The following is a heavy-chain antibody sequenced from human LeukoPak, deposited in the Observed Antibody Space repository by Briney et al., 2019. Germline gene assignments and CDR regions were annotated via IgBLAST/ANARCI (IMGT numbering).Heavy chain of an antibody. CDR3: ARQGPGFDP. Sequence: SETLSLTCTVSGGSISSYYGSWIRQPPGKGLEWIGYIYYSGSTNYNPSLKSRVTISVDTSKIQFSLKLCSVTAADAAVYYCARQGPGFDPWGQGTLVTVSS. J-gene: IGHJ5*02. V-gene: IGHV4-59*08. CDR1: GGSISSYY. CDR2: IYYSGST.